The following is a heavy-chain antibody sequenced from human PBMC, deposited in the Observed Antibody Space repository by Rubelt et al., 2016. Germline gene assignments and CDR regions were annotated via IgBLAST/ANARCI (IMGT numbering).Heavy chain of an antibody. Sequence: QVQLQESGPGLVKPSETLSLTCTVSGYSINNGYYWGWIRQPPGKGLEWIASFFHDGSTKYNPSLKSRGTRSKDGSKNRFSLNLSTGTAADTAVYYCARPTGASSASGSFLVWGQGTLVTVSS. J-gene: IGHJ4*02. CDR1: GYSINNGYY. CDR3: ARPTGASSASGSFLV. CDR2: FFHDGST. V-gene: IGHV4-38-2*02. D-gene: IGHD3-10*01.